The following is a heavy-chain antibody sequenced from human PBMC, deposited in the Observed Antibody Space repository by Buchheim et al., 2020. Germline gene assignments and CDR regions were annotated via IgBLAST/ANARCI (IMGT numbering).Heavy chain of an antibody. J-gene: IGHJ4*02. CDR3: ARGSLLGYCSSTSCDRVTFDY. Sequence: QVQLQQWGAGLLKPSETLSLTCAVYGGSFSGYYWSWIRQPPGKGLEWIGEINHSGSTNYNPSLKRRVTISVDTSKNKFSLKLSSVTAADTAVYYCARGSLLGYCSSTSCDRVTFDYWGQGTL. CDR1: GGSFSGYY. V-gene: IGHV4-34*01. D-gene: IGHD2-2*01. CDR2: INHSGST.